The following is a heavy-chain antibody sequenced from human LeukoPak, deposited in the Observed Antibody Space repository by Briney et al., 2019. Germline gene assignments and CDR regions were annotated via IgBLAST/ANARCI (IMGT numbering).Heavy chain of an antibody. Sequence: SETLSLTCTVSGGSISSYYWSWIRQPPGKGLEWIGYIYYSGSTNYNPSLKSRVTISVDTSKNQFSLELNSVTAPDTAVYYCGRLDYYESGKTDSWGQGILVTVSS. J-gene: IGHJ4*02. V-gene: IGHV4-59*08. CDR2: IYYSGST. D-gene: IGHD3-10*01. CDR1: GGSISSYY. CDR3: GRLDYYESGKTDS.